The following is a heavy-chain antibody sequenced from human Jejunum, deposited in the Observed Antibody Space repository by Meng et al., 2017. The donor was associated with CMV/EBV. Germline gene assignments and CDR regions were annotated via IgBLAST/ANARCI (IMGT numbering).Heavy chain of an antibody. V-gene: IGHV4-38-2*01. D-gene: IGHD6-19*01. CDR3: AKSSGWYRDYDYYYAMDV. CDR1: TAYY. CDR2: IHQSGRT. Sequence: TAYYWGWLRQPPGKGLEWIGSIHQSGRTHDKSSLKSRVTISVDTSKNQFSLKLTSVTAADTGVYYCAKSSGWYRDYDYYYAMDVWGPGTAVTVSS. J-gene: IGHJ6*02.